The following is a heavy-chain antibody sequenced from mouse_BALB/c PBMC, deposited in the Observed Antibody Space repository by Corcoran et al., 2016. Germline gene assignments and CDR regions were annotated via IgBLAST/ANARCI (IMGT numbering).Heavy chain of an antibody. CDR3: ARGNYYGSPYAMDY. CDR1: GYSITSGYY. V-gene: IGHV3-6*02. CDR2: ISYDGSN. D-gene: IGHD1-1*01. Sequence: DVQLQESGPGLVKPPQSLSLTCSVTGYSITSGYYWNWIRQFPGNKLEWMGYISYDGSNNYNPSLKNRISITRDTSKNQFFLKLNSVTTEDTATYYCARGNYYGSPYAMDYWGQGTSVTVSS. J-gene: IGHJ4*01.